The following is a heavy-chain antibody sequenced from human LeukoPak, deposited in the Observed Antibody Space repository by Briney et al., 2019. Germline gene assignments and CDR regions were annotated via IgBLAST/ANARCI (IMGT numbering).Heavy chain of an antibody. CDR1: GYTFTGYY. Sequence: ASVKVSCKASGYTFTGYYMHWVRQAPGQGLEWMGWINPNHGDTNYAQKFQGRVTMTRDTSISTAYMELSRLRSDDTAVYYCARDPIIAVAGIFDYWGQGTLVTVSS. D-gene: IGHD6-19*01. J-gene: IGHJ4*02. CDR2: INPNHGDT. CDR3: ARDPIIAVAGIFDY. V-gene: IGHV1-2*02.